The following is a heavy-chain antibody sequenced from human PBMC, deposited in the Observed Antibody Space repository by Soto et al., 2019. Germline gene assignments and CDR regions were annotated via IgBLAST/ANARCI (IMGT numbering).Heavy chain of an antibody. CDR2: IYYSGTT. CDR1: ADSISSGDYY. V-gene: IGHV4-30-4*01. D-gene: IGHD2-21*02. Sequence: QVQLQESSPGPVKPSQTLSLTCTVSADSISSGDYYWSWIRQPPGKGLEWIGYIYYSGTTYYNPSLKSGVTITVDTSKNQFSLKLRSVTAADTAVYYCARSHIVVVTAIRSEGGWFDPWGQGTLVTVSS. CDR3: ARSHIVVVTAIRSEGGWFDP. J-gene: IGHJ5*02.